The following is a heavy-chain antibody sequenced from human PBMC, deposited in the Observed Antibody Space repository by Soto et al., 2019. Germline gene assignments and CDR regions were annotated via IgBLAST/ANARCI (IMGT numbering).Heavy chain of an antibody. CDR3: ASGGWYKYYYGMDV. V-gene: IGHV3-74*01. Sequence: EVQLVESGGGLVQPGGSRRLSCAASGFTFSNYWMHWVRQAPGKGLVWVSRINSDGSSTSYADSVKGRFTISRDNAKNTLYLQMKSLRAEDTAVYYCASGGWYKYYYGMDVWGQGTTVTVSS. CDR1: GFTFSNYW. D-gene: IGHD6-19*01. J-gene: IGHJ6*02. CDR2: INSDGSST.